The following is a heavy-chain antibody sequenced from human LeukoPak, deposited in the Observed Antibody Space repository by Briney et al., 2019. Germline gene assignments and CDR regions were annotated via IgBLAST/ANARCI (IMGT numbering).Heavy chain of an antibody. CDR3: ARHYGP. Sequence: PSGTLSLTCAVSGDSISSNKWWHWVRQAPGKGLEWIGEVYRSGTANYNPSLKNRVTIPVDTSKNQFSLKLNSVTATDTAVYYCARHYGPWGQGTLVTVSS. CDR2: VYRSGTA. CDR1: GDSISSNKW. D-gene: IGHD3-16*01. J-gene: IGHJ4*02. V-gene: IGHV4-4*02.